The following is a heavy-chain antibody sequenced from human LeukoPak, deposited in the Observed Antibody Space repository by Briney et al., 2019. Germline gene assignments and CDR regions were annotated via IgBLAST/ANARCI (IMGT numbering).Heavy chain of an antibody. J-gene: IGHJ4*02. D-gene: IGHD3-10*01. CDR3: ARGPILWFGELFRYRLSATNFDY. V-gene: IGHV4-30-4*01. Sequence: PSQTLSLTCTVSGGSISSGDYYWSWIRQPPGKGLEWIGEINHSGSTNYNPSLKSRVTISVDTSKNQFSLKLSSVTAADTAVYYCARGPILWFGELFRYRLSATNFDYWGQGTLVTVSS. CDR2: INHSGST. CDR1: GGSISSGDYY.